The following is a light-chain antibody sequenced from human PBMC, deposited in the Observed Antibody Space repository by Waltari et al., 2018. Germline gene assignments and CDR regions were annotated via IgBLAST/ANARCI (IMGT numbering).Light chain of an antibody. J-gene: IGKJ1*01. V-gene: IGKV3-20*01. Sequence: IVLTQSPGTLSLSPGERVTLSCRARQSINRALAWYQQKPGQAPRLLIYGASIRATGIPDRVSGSGSGTDFTLTISSLEPEDFAVYFCQHYVRLPATFGQGTKVEIK. CDR1: QSINRA. CDR2: GAS. CDR3: QHYVRLPAT.